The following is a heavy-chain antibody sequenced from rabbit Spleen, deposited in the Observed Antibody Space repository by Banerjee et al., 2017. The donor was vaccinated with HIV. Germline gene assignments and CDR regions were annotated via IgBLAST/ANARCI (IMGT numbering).Heavy chain of an antibody. CDR3: ARDLTDVIGWNFGW. CDR1: GFSFSSSYW. V-gene: IGHV1S45*01. Sequence: QEQLEESGGDLVKPEGSLTLTCTASGFSFSSSYWICWVRQAPGKGLEWIGCIYTGSGTTYYASWAKGRFTFSKTSSTTVTLQVTSLTAADTATYFCARDLTDVIGWNFGWWGPGTLVTVS. J-gene: IGHJ4*01. D-gene: IGHD1-1*01. CDR2: IYTGSGTT.